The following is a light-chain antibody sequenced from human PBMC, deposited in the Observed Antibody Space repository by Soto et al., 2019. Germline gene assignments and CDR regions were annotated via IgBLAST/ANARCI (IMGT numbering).Light chain of an antibody. CDR1: QSVSSSY. J-gene: IGKJ2*01. Sequence: EIVLTQSPGTLSLSPGERSTLSCRASQSVSSSYLAWYQQKPGQAPRLLIYGASSRATGIPDRFSGSGSWTDFTRTISRLEPEDVAVYYCQQYGSSPPYTFGQGTKLEIK. CDR3: QQYGSSPPYT. V-gene: IGKV3-20*01. CDR2: GAS.